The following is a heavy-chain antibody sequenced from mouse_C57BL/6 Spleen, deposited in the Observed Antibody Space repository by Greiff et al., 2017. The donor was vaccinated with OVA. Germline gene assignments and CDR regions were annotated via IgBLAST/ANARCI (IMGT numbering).Heavy chain of an antibody. J-gene: IGHJ2*01. CDR1: GYTFTSYW. V-gene: IGHV1-50*01. Sequence: QVQLQQPGAELVKPGASVTLSCKASGYTFTSYWMQWVKQRPGQGLEWIGEIDPSDSDTNYNQKFKGKAILTVDTASSTAYMQLISLTSEDSAVYYCARRGSPYWGQGTTLTVSS. CDR2: IDPSDSDT. D-gene: IGHD1-1*02. CDR3: ARRGSPY.